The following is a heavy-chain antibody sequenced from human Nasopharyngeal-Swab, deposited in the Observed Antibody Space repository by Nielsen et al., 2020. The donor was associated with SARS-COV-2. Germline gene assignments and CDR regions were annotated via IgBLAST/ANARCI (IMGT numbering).Heavy chain of an antibody. CDR3: ARVDNLGAYWWFDP. V-gene: IGHV3-20*01. CDR1: GFTFDDYG. CDR2: IIWNGGST. Sequence: GGSLRLSCAASGFTFDDYGMTWVRQVPGKGLEWVSDIIWNGGSTRYADSVMGRFTISRDNAKHSLYLQMNSLTAEDSALYHCARVDNLGAYWWFDPWGPGTLVTVSS. D-gene: IGHD3-16*01. J-gene: IGHJ5*02.